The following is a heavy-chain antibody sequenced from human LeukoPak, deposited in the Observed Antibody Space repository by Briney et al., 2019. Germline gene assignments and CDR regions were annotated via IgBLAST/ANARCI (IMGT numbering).Heavy chain of an antibody. J-gene: IGHJ6*02. CDR1: GGTFSSYA. D-gene: IGHD6-6*01. Sequence: SVKVSCKASGGTFSSYAISWVRRAPGQGLEWMGGIIPIFGTANYAQKFQGRVTITADESTSTAYMELSSLRSEDTAVYYCARLPLRSIAVGYYGMDVWGQGTTVTVSS. CDR3: ARLPLRSIAVGYYGMDV. CDR2: IIPIFGTA. V-gene: IGHV1-69*13.